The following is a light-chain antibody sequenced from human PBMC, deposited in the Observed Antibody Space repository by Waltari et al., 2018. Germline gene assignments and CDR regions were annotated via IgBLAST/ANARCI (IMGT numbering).Light chain of an antibody. CDR1: QSISRF. J-gene: IGKJ1*01. V-gene: IGKV3-20*01. CDR2: DAS. CDR3: QKYGSLPAT. Sequence: EIMLTQSPGTLSLSPGERATLSCRASQSISRFLAWYQQKPGQAPRLLIYDASTRATGIPDRLSGSESGTDFSLTISRLEPEDIAVYYCQKYGSLPATFGQGTKVEIK.